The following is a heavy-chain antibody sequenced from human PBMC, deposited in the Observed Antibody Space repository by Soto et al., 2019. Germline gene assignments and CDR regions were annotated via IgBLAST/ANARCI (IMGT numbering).Heavy chain of an antibody. D-gene: IGHD6-13*01. CDR1: GFTFSSYW. Sequence: GGSLRLSCAPSGFTFSSYWMSWVRQAPGKGLEWVANIKQDGSEKYYVDSVKGRFTISRDNAKNSLYLQMNSLRAEDTAVYYCARDLTDSIAAVDAFDIWGQGTMVTVSS. CDR2: IKQDGSEK. CDR3: ARDLTDSIAAVDAFDI. J-gene: IGHJ3*02. V-gene: IGHV3-7*05.